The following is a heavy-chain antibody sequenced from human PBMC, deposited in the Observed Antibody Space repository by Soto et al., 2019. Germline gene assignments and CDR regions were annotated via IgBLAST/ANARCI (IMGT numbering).Heavy chain of an antibody. CDR3: ATSIAVAAPFDY. CDR1: GGTFSSYG. D-gene: IGHD6-19*01. CDR2: IIPIFGTA. J-gene: IGHJ4*02. Sequence: QVQLVQSGAEVKKPGSSVKVSCKASGGTFSSYGISWVRQAPGQGLEWMGGIIPIFGTANFAQKFQGRVTITADKSTSTAYMKLSSLKSEDTAVYYCATSIAVAAPFDYWGQGTLVTVSS. V-gene: IGHV1-69*06.